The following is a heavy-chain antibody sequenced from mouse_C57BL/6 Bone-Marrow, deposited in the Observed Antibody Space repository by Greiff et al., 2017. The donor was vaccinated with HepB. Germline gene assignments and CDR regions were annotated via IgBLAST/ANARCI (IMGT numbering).Heavy chain of an antibody. D-gene: IGHD1-1*01. CDR1: GFSLTSYG. CDR3: ASNPLYYGSIYAMDY. CDR2: IWSGGST. Sequence: VQLQESGPGLVQPSQSLSITCTVSGFSLTSYGVHWVRQSPGKGLEWLGVIWSGGSTDYNAAFISRLSISKDNSKSQVFFKMNSLQADDTAIYYCASNPLYYGSIYAMDYWGPGTSVTVSS. J-gene: IGHJ4*01. V-gene: IGHV2-2*01.